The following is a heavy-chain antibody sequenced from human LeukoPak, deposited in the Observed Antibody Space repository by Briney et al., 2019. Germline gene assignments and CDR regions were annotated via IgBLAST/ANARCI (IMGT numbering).Heavy chain of an antibody. CDR2: INPNSGGT. V-gene: IGHV1-2*02. CDR1: GYTFTGYY. J-gene: IGHJ6*03. D-gene: IGHD5-24*01. Sequence: ASVKVSCKASGYTFTGYYMHWVRQAPGQGLEWMGWINPNSGGTNYAQKFQGRVTMTRDTSISTAYMELSRLRSDDTAVYYCARDRRPRTRTRDHYYYYYMDVWGKGTTVTVSS. CDR3: ARDRRPRTRTRDHYYYYYMDV.